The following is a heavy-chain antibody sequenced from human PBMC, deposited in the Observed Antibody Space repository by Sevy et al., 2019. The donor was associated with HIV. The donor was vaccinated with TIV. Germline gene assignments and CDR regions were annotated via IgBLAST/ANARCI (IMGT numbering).Heavy chain of an antibody. D-gene: IGHD2-8*01. CDR2: IYTTGST. CDR3: ARKNGLYYFDY. Sequence: SETLSLTCTVSGGSISSGSHYWSWIRQPAGKGLEWIGDIYTTGSTNYNPSLKSRVTISVDTSKNHFSLKLSSVTAADTAVYYCARKNGLYYFDYWGQGTLVTVSS. CDR1: GGSISSGSHY. J-gene: IGHJ4*02. V-gene: IGHV4-61*09.